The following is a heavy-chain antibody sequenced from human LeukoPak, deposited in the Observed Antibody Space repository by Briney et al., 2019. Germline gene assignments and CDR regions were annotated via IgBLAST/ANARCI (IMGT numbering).Heavy chain of an antibody. Sequence: GESLKISCKASGYSFTNYWIGWVRQMPGRGLEWMAIIYPGDSDTRYSPSFHGQVTISADKSISTAYLQWSSLKASDTAMYYCARQDKIAVAGRTGFGYWGQGTLVTVSS. CDR2: IYPGDSDT. J-gene: IGHJ4*02. CDR3: ARQDKIAVAGRTGFGY. D-gene: IGHD6-19*01. CDR1: GYSFTNYW. V-gene: IGHV5-51*01.